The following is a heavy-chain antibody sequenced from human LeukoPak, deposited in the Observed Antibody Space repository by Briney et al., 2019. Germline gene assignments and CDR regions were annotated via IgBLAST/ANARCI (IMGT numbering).Heavy chain of an antibody. V-gene: IGHV3-7*01. D-gene: IGHD6-13*01. Sequence: GGSLRLSCAASGFTYSNYWMSWVRQAPGKGMEWLANMNRDGSEMYYVDSVKGRFTISRDNGKNSLYLQINSLRADDTAVYYCARDQAIMIAAGTTNWYFDLWGRGTLVTVSS. CDR2: MNRDGSEM. CDR3: ARDQAIMIAAGTTNWYFDL. J-gene: IGHJ2*01. CDR1: GFTYSNYW.